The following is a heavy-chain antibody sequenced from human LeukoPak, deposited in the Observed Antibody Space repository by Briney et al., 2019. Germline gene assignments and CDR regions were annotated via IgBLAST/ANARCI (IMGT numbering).Heavy chain of an antibody. D-gene: IGHD3-9*01. J-gene: IGHJ6*02. V-gene: IGHV3-33*01. CDR1: GFTFSSYG. CDR3: ARGYDILTGYQYGMDV. CDR2: IWYDGSNK. Sequence: GGSLRLSCAASGFTFSSYGMHWVRQAPGKGLEWVAVIWYDGSNKYYADSVEGRFTFSRDNSKNTLYLQMNSLRAEDTAVYYCARGYDILTGYQYGMDVWGQGSLVTVSS.